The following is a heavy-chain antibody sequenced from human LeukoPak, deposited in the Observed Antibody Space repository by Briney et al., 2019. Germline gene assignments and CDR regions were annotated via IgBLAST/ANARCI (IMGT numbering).Heavy chain of an antibody. CDR1: GGSFSGNY. V-gene: IGHV4-34*01. D-gene: IGHD2-21*02. CDR3: ARGSGDYENYAFDI. Sequence: SETLSLTCGVYGGSFSGNYWSWIRKPPGKGLEWIGEINQSGRTNYNSSLKSRVTVSADTSKNQFSLKVNFVTAADTAVYYCARGSGDYENYAFDIWGQGTMVTVSS. CDR2: INQSGRT. J-gene: IGHJ3*02.